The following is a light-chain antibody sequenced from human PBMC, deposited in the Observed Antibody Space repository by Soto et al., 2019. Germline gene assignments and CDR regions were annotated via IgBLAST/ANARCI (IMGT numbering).Light chain of an antibody. CDR3: SSYAGSSNV. CDR1: SSDVGGYNY. CDR2: EAN. Sequence: QSALTQPPSASGSPGQSVAISCTGTSSDVGGYNYVSWYQQHPGNAPKLMIYEANKRPSGVPDRFSGSKSGNTASLTVSGLQAEDEADYYCSSYAGSSNVFGTGTKVTVL. J-gene: IGLJ1*01. V-gene: IGLV2-8*01.